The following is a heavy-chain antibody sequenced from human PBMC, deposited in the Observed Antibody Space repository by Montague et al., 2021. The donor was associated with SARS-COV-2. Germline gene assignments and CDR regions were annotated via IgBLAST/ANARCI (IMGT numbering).Heavy chain of an antibody. CDR2: IYSGGSST. J-gene: IGHJ1*01. V-gene: IGHV3-23*03. Sequence: SLRLSCAASGFTFSSYAMSWVRQAPGKGPEWVSVIYSGGSSTYYADSMKGRFTISRDNSKNTLCLQMNSLRAEDTAVYYCAKQYSSRWYPQYFQHWGQGTLVTVSS. CDR3: AKQYSSRWYPQYFQH. D-gene: IGHD6-13*01. CDR1: GFTFSSYA.